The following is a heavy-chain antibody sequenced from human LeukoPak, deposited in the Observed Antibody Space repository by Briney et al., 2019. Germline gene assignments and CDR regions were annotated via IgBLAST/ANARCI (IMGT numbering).Heavy chain of an antibody. D-gene: IGHD3-10*01. Sequence: ASVKVSCKASGGTFSSYAISWVRQAPGQGLEWMGRIIPILGIANYAQKFQGRVTITADKSTSTAYMELSSLRSEDTAVYYCAREADGSGSYYHPNGPYYYYGMDVWGQGTTVTVSS. CDR1: GGTFSSYA. CDR3: AREADGSGSYYHPNGPYYYYGMDV. V-gene: IGHV1-69*04. CDR2: IIPILGIA. J-gene: IGHJ6*02.